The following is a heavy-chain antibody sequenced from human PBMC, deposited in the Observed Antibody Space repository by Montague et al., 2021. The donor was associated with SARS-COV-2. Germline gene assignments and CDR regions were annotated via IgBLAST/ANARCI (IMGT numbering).Heavy chain of an antibody. J-gene: IGHJ6*02. CDR1: GGSLSGYY. Sequence: SETLSLTCAVYGGSLSGYYWSWIRQPPGEGLEWIADISHSGSTSYNPSLKSRVTISVDTSKNQFSLKLSSATAADTAVYYCVRVPYRLLFVPRYYGMDVWGQGTTVTVSS. CDR2: ISHSGST. V-gene: IGHV4-34*01. D-gene: IGHD2-2*01. CDR3: VRVPYRLLFVPRYYGMDV.